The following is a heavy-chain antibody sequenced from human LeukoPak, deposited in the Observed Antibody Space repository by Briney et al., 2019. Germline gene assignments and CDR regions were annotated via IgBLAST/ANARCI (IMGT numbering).Heavy chain of an antibody. V-gene: IGHV3-23*01. CDR1: GLTVSSYS. Sequence: GGSLRLSCVASGLTVSSYSMNWVRQAPGKGLEWVSGISGSGGSTYYADSVKGRFTIFRDNSKNTLYLQMNSLRAEDTAVHHCANGRSPDYWGRGTLVTVSS. D-gene: IGHD1-26*01. CDR2: ISGSGGST. CDR3: ANGRSPDY. J-gene: IGHJ4*02.